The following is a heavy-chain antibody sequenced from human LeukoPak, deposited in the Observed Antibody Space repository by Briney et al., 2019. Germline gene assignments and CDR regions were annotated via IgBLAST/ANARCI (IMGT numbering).Heavy chain of an antibody. J-gene: IGHJ4*02. V-gene: IGHV4-31*03. CDR3: ARERGDHYDGIGFYTPYLDF. CDR2: IYYSGTT. D-gene: IGHD3-22*01. Sequence: SETLSLTCTVSGGSVSSGGYYWSWIRQHPVKGLEWIGHIYYSGTTYYNPSLRSRVTISADTAANQFSLKLTSVTAADTAVYYCARERGDHYDGIGFYTPYLDFWGQGTLVTVSS. CDR1: GGSVSSGGYY.